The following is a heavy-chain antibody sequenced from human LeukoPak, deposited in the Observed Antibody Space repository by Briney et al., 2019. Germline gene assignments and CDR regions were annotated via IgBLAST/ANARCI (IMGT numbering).Heavy chain of an antibody. J-gene: IGHJ4*02. CDR1: GFTFSSYG. CDR3: AKMYSGSYAPGDY. CDR2: IRYDGSNK. D-gene: IGHD1-26*01. Sequence: GGSLRLSCAASGFTFSSYGMHWVRQAPGKGLEWVAFIRYDGSNKYYADSVKGRFTISRDNSKNTLYLQMNSLRAEDTAVYYCAKMYSGSYAPGDYWGQGTLVTVSS. V-gene: IGHV3-30*02.